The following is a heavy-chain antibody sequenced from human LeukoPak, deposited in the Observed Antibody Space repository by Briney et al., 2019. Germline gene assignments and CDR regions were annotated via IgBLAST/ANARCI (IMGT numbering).Heavy chain of an antibody. CDR2: IYSGGST. CDR1: GFTVSSNY. D-gene: IGHD3-22*01. Sequence: AGGSLRLSCAASGFTVSSNYMSWVRQAPGKGLEWVSVIYSGGSTYYADSVKGRFTISRDNSKNTLYLQMSSLRAEDTAVYYCARGGDSSGYRFDPWGQGTLVTVSS. V-gene: IGHV3-53*01. CDR3: ARGGDSSGYRFDP. J-gene: IGHJ5*02.